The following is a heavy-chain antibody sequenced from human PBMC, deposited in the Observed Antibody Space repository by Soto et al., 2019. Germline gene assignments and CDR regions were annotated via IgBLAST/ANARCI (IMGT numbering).Heavy chain of an antibody. Sequence: QVQLIESGGGVVQPGRSLRLSCAASGFNFGSYDMHWVRQAPGKGPEWLAFVSSDGSSQYYSESLKGRLTVSRDNSKNTLFLQLTNLGPEDTATYSCAKAAWCNERSCYWYFDVWGRGTLVTVSS. CDR2: VSSDGSSQ. CDR1: GFNFGSYD. J-gene: IGHJ2*01. D-gene: IGHD2-8*01. V-gene: IGHV3-30*18. CDR3: AKAAWCNERSCYWYFDV.